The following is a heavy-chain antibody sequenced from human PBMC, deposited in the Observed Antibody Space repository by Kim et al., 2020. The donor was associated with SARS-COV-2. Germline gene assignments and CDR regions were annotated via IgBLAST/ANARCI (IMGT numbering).Heavy chain of an antibody. CDR2: MSGDGSND. CDR1: GFTFRGYG. J-gene: IGHJ6*02. CDR3: AKDFGGRFDRSGHAYGMDV. V-gene: IGHV3-30*18. D-gene: IGHD3-22*01. Sequence: GGSLRLSCTASGFTFRGYGMHWVRQAPGKGLEWVAVMSGDGSNDYYGDSVRGRFTITRDNSKNTLELQMNSMRLEDTAVYYCAKDFGGRFDRSGHAYGMDVWGQGTTVTVSS.